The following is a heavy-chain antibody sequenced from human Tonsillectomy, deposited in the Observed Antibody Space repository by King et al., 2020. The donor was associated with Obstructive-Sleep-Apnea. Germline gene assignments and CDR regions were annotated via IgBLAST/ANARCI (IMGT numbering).Heavy chain of an antibody. CDR3: ARNQRSGSSAWDWES. Sequence: QLVQSGGGLVQPGVSLRLSCAASGFTFSDHYMDWVRQAPGKGLEWVARARGKANSYTTEYAASVKGRFTISRDDSQNSLYLQMNSLKTEDTAVYFCARNQRSGSSAWDWESWGQGTLGTVSS. J-gene: IGHJ5*02. CDR2: ARGKANSYTT. CDR1: GFTFSDHY. V-gene: IGHV3-72*01. D-gene: IGHD6-19*01.